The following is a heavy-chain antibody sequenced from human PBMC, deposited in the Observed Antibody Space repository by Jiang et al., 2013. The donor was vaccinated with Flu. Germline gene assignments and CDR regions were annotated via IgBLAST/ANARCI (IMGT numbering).Heavy chain of an antibody. CDR3: ARDCSSTSCSLYYYYGMDV. D-gene: IGHD2-2*01. J-gene: IGHJ6*02. CDR1: GGTFSSYA. V-gene: IGHV1-69*01. Sequence: SSVKVSCKASGGTFSSYAISWVRQAPGQGLEWMGGIIPIFGTANYAQKFQGRVTITADESTSTAYMELSSLRSEDTAMYYCARDCSSTSCSLYYYYGMDVWGQGTTVTVSS. CDR2: IIPIFGTA.